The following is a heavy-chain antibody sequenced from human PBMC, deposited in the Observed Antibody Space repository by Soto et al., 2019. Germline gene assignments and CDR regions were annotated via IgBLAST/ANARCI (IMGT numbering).Heavy chain of an antibody. CDR2: IYWDDDK. D-gene: IGHD1-26*01. V-gene: IGHV2-5*02. CDR3: AQVGGWELLGNWFDP. Sequence: GLDLEWLALIYWDDDKRYSPSLKSRLTITKDTSKNQVVLTMTNMDPVDTATYYCAQVGGWELLGNWFDPWGQGTLVTVSS. J-gene: IGHJ5*02.